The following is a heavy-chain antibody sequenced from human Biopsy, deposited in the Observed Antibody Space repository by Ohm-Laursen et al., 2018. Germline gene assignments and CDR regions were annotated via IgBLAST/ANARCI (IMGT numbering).Heavy chain of an antibody. CDR1: PLSFSGDS. J-gene: IGHJ4*02. CDR3: AKCMTYSGDGIDY. D-gene: IGHD5-12*01. CDR2: INAQNSHI. V-gene: IGHV3-21*01. Sequence: SLRLSCAASPLSFSGDSMNWVRQAPGKGLEWVSYINAQNSHIYYADSVRGRFTISRDNAKNSLYLQMNSLRVEDTAIYYCAKCMTYSGDGIDYWGQGTLVTVSS.